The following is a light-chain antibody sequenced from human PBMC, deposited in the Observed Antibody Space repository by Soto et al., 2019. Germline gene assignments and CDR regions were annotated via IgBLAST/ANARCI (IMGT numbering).Light chain of an antibody. Sequence: EIVMTQSPATLSVSPGERATLSCRASQSVSSNLAWYQQKPGQAPRLLIYGASTRATGIPARFSGSWSGTEFTLTISSLQSRDSAVYCCQQYNNWPFPSWTFGEGTKVEIK. CDR3: QQYNNWPFPSWT. CDR1: QSVSSN. J-gene: IGKJ1*01. CDR2: GAS. V-gene: IGKV3-15*01.